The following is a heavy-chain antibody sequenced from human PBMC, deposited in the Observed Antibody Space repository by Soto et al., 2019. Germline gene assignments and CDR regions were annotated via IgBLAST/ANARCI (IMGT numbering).Heavy chain of an antibody. CDR1: GFTFSSYS. J-gene: IGHJ6*03. V-gene: IGHV3-21*01. CDR2: ISSSSSYI. Sequence: EVQLVESGGGLVKTGGSLRLSCAASGFTFSSYSMNWVSQAPGKGLEWVSSISSSSSYIYYADSVKGRFTISRDNAKNSLSLQMSRRRAEDTAVYYCARPWGHYYYYYYMDVWGKGTTVTVSS. D-gene: IGHD7-27*01. CDR3: ARPWGHYYYYYYMDV.